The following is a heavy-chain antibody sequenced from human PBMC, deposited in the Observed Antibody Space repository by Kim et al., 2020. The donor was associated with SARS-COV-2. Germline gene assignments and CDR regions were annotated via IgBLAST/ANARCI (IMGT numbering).Heavy chain of an antibody. CDR3: ARDRLDCSGGRCYYYYYG. D-gene: IGHD2-15*01. Sequence: GGSLRLSCAASGFTFSSYAMHWVRQAPGKGLEWVAVISYDGSNKYYADSVKGRFTISRDNSKNTLYLQMNSLRAEDTAVYYCARDRLDCSGGRCYYYYYG. V-gene: IGHV3-30*04. J-gene: IGHJ6*01. CDR1: GFTFSSYA. CDR2: ISYDGSNK.